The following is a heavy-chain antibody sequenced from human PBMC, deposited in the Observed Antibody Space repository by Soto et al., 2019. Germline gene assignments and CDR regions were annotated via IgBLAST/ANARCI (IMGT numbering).Heavy chain of an antibody. CDR3: ARDRYFYDSRGYYRTLDS. V-gene: IGHV4-59*01. CDR2: IFHSGIT. CDR1: GGSFSNDY. Sequence: PSETLPLTCFISGGSFSNDYWTWIRQSPGKGLEWIGYIFHSGITDYNPSVKSRVTISIDKSRNLFSLNLTSVTAADTAVYYCARDRYFYDSRGYYRTLDSWGQGTLVTVSS. J-gene: IGHJ5*01. D-gene: IGHD3-22*01.